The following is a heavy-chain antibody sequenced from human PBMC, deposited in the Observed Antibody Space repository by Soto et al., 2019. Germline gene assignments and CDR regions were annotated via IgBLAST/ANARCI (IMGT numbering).Heavy chain of an antibody. CDR3: VRTPDI. Sequence: SETLSLTCTVSGGSISSYYWSWIRQPPGKGLEWIGYIYHSGSTYYNPSLKSRVTISVDRSKNQFSLKLSSVTAADTAVYYCVRTPDIWGQGTMVTVSS. V-gene: IGHV4-59*12. CDR1: GGSISSYY. CDR2: IYHSGST. J-gene: IGHJ3*02.